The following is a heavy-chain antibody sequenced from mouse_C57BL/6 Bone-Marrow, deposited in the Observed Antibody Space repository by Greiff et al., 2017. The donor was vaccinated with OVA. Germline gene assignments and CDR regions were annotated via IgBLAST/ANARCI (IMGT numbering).Heavy chain of an antibody. V-gene: IGHV1-52*01. Sequence: QVQLQQSGAELVRPGSSVKLSCKASGYTFTSYWMHWVKQRPIQGLEWIGNIDPSDSETHYNQKFKDKATLTVDKSSSTAYMQLSSLTSEDSAVYYCARSLRPYWYFDVWGTGTTVTVSS. D-gene: IGHD2-12*01. CDR2: IDPSDSET. CDR1: GYTFTSYW. CDR3: ARSLRPYWYFDV. J-gene: IGHJ1*03.